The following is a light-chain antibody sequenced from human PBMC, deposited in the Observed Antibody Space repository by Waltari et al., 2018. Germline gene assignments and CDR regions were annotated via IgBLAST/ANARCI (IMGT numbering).Light chain of an antibody. CDR3: QQYGSSIMYT. Sequence: VLTQSPGTLSLSPGVRATLSCRASQRLTKNYLAWYQQKPGQAPRLLIYGASSRAAGIPDRFSGSGSGTDFTLTISRLEPEDFAVYYCQQYGSSIMYTFGQGTKLEIK. J-gene: IGKJ2*01. CDR1: QRLTKNY. CDR2: GAS. V-gene: IGKV3-20*01.